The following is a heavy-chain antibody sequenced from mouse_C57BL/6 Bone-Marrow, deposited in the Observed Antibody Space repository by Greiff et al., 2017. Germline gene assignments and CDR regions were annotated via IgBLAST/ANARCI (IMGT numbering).Heavy chain of an antibody. V-gene: IGHV5-6*01. CDR3: ARRDGYYDYFDY. J-gene: IGHJ2*01. Sequence: DVQLVESGGDLVKPGGSLTLSCAASGFTFSSYGMSWVRQTPDKRLEWVGTISSGGSYTYYPDIVKGRFPFSRDNDKNTLNLQMNSLKSEDTAMYYYARRDGYYDYFDYWGQGTTLTVSS. CDR1: GFTFSSYG. CDR2: ISSGGSYT. D-gene: IGHD2-3*01.